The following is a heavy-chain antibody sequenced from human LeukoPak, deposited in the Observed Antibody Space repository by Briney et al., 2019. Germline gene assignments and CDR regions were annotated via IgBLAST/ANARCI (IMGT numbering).Heavy chain of an antibody. CDR2: IYYSGST. CDR3: AREGYGSGWFDP. CDR1: GGSISSSSYY. V-gene: IGHV4-39*07. J-gene: IGHJ5*02. Sequence: ASETLSLTCTVSGGSISSSSYYWGWIRQPPGKGLEWIGSIYYSGSTYYNPSLKSRVTISVDTSKNQFSLKLSSVTAADTAVYYCAREGYGSGWFDPWGQGTLVTVSS. D-gene: IGHD6-13*01.